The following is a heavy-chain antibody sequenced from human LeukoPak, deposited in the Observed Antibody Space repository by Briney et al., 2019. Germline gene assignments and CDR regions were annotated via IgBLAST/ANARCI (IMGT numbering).Heavy chain of an antibody. Sequence: SETLSLTCAVSGGSISSYHWSWIRQPPGKGLEWIGYIYYSGSTNYNPSLKSRVTISVDTSKNQFSLKLSSVTAADTAVYYCARENFYDSSGSLLAFDIWGQGTMVTVSS. V-gene: IGHV4-59*01. CDR1: GGSISSYH. CDR2: IYYSGST. D-gene: IGHD3-22*01. J-gene: IGHJ3*02. CDR3: ARENFYDSSGSLLAFDI.